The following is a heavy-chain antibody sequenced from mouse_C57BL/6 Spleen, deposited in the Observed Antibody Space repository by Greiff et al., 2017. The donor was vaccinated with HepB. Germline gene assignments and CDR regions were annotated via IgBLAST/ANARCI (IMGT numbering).Heavy chain of an antibody. Sequence: EVQRVQSGAGLVKPGASLKLSCAASGFTFSDYGMHWVRQTPEKGLEWVAYISSGSSTIYYADTVKGRSTICRDNAKNTLFLQMTSLRPGDTAIYDCASCEYDGDCYSDGWGTGTTVTDSS. CDR3: ASCEYDGDCYSDG. D-gene: IGHD1-2*01. V-gene: IGHV5-17*01. J-gene: IGHJ1*03. CDR2: ISSGSSTI. CDR1: GFTFSDYG.